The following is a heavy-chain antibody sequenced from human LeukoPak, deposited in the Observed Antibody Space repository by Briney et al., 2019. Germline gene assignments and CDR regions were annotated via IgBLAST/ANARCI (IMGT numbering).Heavy chain of an antibody. Sequence: PGGSLRLSCATSGFSFTDYPMNWVRQAPGKGLEWVSLIYSSGRTYYIDSVRGRFTISRHTSKNTLYLQMDSLTIEDTAVYYCAKAPRILDAFDVWGHGTMVTVSS. D-gene: IGHD2/OR15-2a*01. J-gene: IGHJ3*01. CDR1: GFSFTDYP. CDR2: IYSSGRT. CDR3: AKAPRILDAFDV. V-gene: IGHV3-53*04.